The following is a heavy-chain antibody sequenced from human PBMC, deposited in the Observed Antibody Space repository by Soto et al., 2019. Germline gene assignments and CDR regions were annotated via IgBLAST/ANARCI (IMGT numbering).Heavy chain of an antibody. V-gene: IGHV3-48*01. CDR2: ISSSSSTI. CDR1: GFTFSSYS. J-gene: IGHJ4*02. Sequence: GGSLRLSCAASGFTFSSYSMNWVRQAPGKGLEWVSYISSSSSTIYYADSVKGRFTISRDNAKNSLYLQMNSLRAEDTAVYYCARDGYGSGFDYWGQGTQVTVSS. D-gene: IGHD3-10*01. CDR3: ARDGYGSGFDY.